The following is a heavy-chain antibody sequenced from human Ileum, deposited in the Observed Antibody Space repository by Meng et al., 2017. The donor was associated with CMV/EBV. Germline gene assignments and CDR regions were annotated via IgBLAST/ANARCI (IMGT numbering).Heavy chain of an antibody. V-gene: IGHV3-21*01. Sequence: GGSLRLSCAASGFTFSSYSMNWVRQAPGRGLEWVSVISRTGGTIFYADSLQGRFAISRDNAKNSLYLQMNSLRAEDTAVYYCAREGPGIPDQYLDYWGLGTLVTVSS. D-gene: IGHD3-10*01. CDR3: AREGPGIPDQYLDY. J-gene: IGHJ4*02. CDR1: GFTFSSYS. CDR2: ISRTGGTI.